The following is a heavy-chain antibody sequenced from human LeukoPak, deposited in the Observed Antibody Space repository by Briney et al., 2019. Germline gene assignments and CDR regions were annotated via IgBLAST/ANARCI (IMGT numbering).Heavy chain of an antibody. CDR3: ARGNCSSTSCYRSPFDY. D-gene: IGHD2-2*01. CDR2: IIPIFGTA. V-gene: IGHV1-69*13. CDR1: GGTFSSYA. J-gene: IGHJ4*02. Sequence: SVKVSCKASGGTFSSYAISWVRQAPGQGLEWMGGIIPIFGTANYAQKFQGRVTITADESTSTAYMELSSLRSEDTAVYYCARGNCSSTSCYRSPFDYWGQGTLVTVSS.